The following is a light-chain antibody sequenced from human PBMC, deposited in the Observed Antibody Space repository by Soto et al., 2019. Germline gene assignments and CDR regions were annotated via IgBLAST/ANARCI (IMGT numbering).Light chain of an antibody. CDR3: QSHDTSLSAWV. CDR2: GNK. Sequence: QSVLTQPPSVSGAPGQRVSLSCTGSSSNIGAGYDVHWYHQLPGTAPKLLIYGNKNRPSGVPDRFSGSKSGTSASLVITGLQAEDEGTYYCQSHDTSLSAWVFGGGTQLTVL. J-gene: IGLJ3*02. V-gene: IGLV1-40*01. CDR1: SSNIGAGYD.